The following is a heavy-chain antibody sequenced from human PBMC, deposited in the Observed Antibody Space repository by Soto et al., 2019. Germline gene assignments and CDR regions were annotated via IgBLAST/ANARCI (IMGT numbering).Heavy chain of an antibody. Sequence: EVHLLESGGGLVQPGASLRLSCAASGFTFSSYAIGWVRQAPGEGLEWVSSIGGSGSYTYYADSVKGRFTISRDNFKSSLYLQMNILRAEDTAVYYCAKENLAPYSKGWAIRFDPWGQGTLVTVSS. D-gene: IGHD6-19*01. V-gene: IGHV3-23*01. J-gene: IGHJ5*02. CDR2: IGGSGSYT. CDR1: GFTFSSYA. CDR3: AKENLAPYSKGWAIRFDP.